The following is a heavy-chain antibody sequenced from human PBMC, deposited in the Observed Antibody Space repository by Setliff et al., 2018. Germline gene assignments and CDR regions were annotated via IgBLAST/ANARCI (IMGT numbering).Heavy chain of an antibody. CDR1: GSTHSAYA. CDR3: AKPQLELRWGFES. J-gene: IGHJ4*02. CDR2: IYSGDRST. Sequence: GGSLSLSCAVSGSTHSAYAMSWVRQAPGKGLEWVSVIYSGDRSTFYTDSVKGRFTISRDSSKNTLYLQMNSLRAEDTAVYYCAKPQLELRWGFESWGQGTLVTVSS. D-gene: IGHD1-7*01. V-gene: IGHV3-23*03.